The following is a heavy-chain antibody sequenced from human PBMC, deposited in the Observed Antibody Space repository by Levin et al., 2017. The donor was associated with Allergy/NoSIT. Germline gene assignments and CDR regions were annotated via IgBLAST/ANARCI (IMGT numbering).Heavy chain of an antibody. J-gene: IGHJ4*02. D-gene: IGHD6-19*01. Sequence: VASVKVSCMASGDTFSSYVFSWIRQAPGQGLEWMGRIIPILDIAKYAQKFQGRVTITADKSTSTAYMELSSLRSEDTAVYYCARSAPYSSGEILDDWGQGTLVTVSS. CDR2: IIPILDIA. CDR3: ARSAPYSSGEILDD. CDR1: GDTFSSYV. V-gene: IGHV1-69*04.